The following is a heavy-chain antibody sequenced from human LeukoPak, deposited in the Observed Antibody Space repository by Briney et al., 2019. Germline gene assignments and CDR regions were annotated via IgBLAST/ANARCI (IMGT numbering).Heavy chain of an antibody. D-gene: IGHD2-2*01. CDR3: ASSALVVPAAMRWFDP. CDR1: GGSFSGYY. V-gene: IGHV4-34*01. Sequence: PSETLSLTCAVYGGSFSGYYWSWIRQPPGKGLEGIGEVNHSGSTNYNPSLKSRVTISVDTSKNQFSLKLSSVTAADTAVYYCASSALVVPAAMRWFDPWGQGTLVTVSS. J-gene: IGHJ5*02. CDR2: VNHSGST.